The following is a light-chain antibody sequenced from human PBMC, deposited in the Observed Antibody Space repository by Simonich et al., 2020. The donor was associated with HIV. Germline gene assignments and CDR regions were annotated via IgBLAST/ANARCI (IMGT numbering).Light chain of an antibody. Sequence: NFMLTQPHSVSESPGKTVTISCTRSSGSIASNYVQWYQQRPGSAPTTVIYEDNQRPSGVPDRFSGSIDSSSNSASLTISGLKTEDEADYYCQSYDNNNRWVFGGGTRLTVL. CDR1: SGSIASNY. V-gene: IGLV6-57*03. J-gene: IGLJ3*02. CDR3: QSYDNNNRWV. CDR2: EDN.